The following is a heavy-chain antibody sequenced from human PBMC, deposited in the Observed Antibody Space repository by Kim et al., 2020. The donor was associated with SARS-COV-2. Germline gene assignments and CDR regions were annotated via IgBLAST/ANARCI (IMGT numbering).Heavy chain of an antibody. Sequence: TKYAERFQGRVTTTRDTSISTVYMGLSRLKSDDTAVYYCARGANTLSAFDLWGQGTMVTVSS. V-gene: IGHV1-2*02. CDR3: ARGANTLSAFDL. CDR2: T. J-gene: IGHJ3*01.